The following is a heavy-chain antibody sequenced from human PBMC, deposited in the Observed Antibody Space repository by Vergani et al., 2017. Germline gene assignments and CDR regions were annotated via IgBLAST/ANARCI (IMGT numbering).Heavy chain of an antibody. D-gene: IGHD2-15*01. Sequence: QVQLQESGQGLVKPSETLSLTCTVSGGSISSYYWSWIRQPPGKGLEWIGYIYYSGSTNYNPSLKSRVTISVDPSKNQFSLKLSPVTAADTAVYYCARDRAATDEFDYWGQGTLVTVSS. CDR1: GGSISSYY. CDR3: ARDRAATDEFDY. CDR2: IYYSGST. J-gene: IGHJ4*02. V-gene: IGHV4-59*01.